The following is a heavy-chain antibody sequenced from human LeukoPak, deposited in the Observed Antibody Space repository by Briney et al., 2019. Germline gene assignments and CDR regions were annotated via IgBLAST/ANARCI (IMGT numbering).Heavy chain of an antibody. CDR1: GFTFSAYD. Sequence: GGSLRLSCAASGFTFSAYDMHWVRQAPGKALEWVTLISSDGSNKLYADSVKGRFTFSRDNSKNTLYLQMNSLRAEDTAVYYCAVIGGHTWGQGTLVTVSS. CDR2: ISSDGSNK. J-gene: IGHJ5*02. D-gene: IGHD3-22*01. V-gene: IGHV3-30-3*01. CDR3: AVIGGHT.